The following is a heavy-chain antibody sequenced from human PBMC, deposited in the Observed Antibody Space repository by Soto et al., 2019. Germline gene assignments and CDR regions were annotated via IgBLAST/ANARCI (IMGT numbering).Heavy chain of an antibody. Sequence: GGSLRLSCAASGFTFSSYAMSWVRQAPGKGLEWVSAISGSGGSTYYADSVKGRFTISRVNSNNTLYLQMNSLRAEDADVYYCAKVKWVAAGGDDWFDAWGQGTLVTVSS. J-gene: IGHJ5*02. CDR2: ISGSGGST. V-gene: IGHV3-23*01. CDR3: AKVKWVAAGGDDWFDA. D-gene: IGHD6-13*01. CDR1: GFTFSSYA.